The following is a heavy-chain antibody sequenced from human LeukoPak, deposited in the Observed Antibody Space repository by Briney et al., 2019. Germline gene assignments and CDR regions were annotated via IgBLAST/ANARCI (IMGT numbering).Heavy chain of an antibody. V-gene: IGHV4-4*02. D-gene: IGHD3-10*01. Sequence: SGTLSLTCAVSGGSISSSNWWSWVRQPPGKGLEWIGEIYHSGSTNYNPSLKSRVTMSVDKSKNHFSLRLSSVTAADTAMYYCARSHDGSGSFYHFDSWGQGTLVSVSS. CDR3: ARSHDGSGSFYHFDS. J-gene: IGHJ4*02. CDR1: GGSISSSNW. CDR2: IYHSGST.